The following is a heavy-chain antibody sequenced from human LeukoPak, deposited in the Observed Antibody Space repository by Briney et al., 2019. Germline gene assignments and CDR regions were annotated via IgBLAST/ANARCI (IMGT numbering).Heavy chain of an antibody. CDR3: ARASKLPPSGYYYMDV. J-gene: IGHJ6*03. CDR2: IYTSGRN. CDR1: VDSISIGSYY. D-gene: IGHD1-7*01. Sequence: PSETLSLTCSVWVDSISIGSYYWSSIRQPAGEGLEWNWRIYTSGRNNYNPSLKSRVTTPVDTSKNQFSLKLSSVTAADTAVYYCARASKLPPSGYYYMDVWGKGTTVTVSS. V-gene: IGHV4-61*02.